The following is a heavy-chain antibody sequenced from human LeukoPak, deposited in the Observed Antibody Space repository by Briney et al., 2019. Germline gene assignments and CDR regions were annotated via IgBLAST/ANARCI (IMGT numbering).Heavy chain of an antibody. D-gene: IGHD6-13*01. V-gene: IGHV3-23*01. CDR1: AFSDKSNY. CDR3: AKDQYAGDAFDI. Sequence: SGGSMRLSCVASAFSDKSNYMSWVRQAPGKGLEWVSAISGSGGSTYYADSVKGRFTISRDNSKNTLYLQMNSLRAEDTAVYYCAKDQYAGDAFDIWGQGTMVTVSS. J-gene: IGHJ3*02. CDR2: ISGSGGST.